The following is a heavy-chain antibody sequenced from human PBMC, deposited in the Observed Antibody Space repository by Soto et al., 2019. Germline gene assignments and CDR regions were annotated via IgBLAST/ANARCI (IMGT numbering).Heavy chain of an antibody. CDR3: ARGSPAASSGLYNGFDP. V-gene: IGHV4-30-4*01. Sequence: SETLSLTCTVSGGSISSGDYYWSWLRQPPGTGLEWIGYIYYSGSTYYNPSLQSRVTISVDTSKNQFSLKLSSVTAADTAVYYCARGSPAASSGLYNGFDPWGQGTLVTV. CDR2: IYYSGST. D-gene: IGHD2-2*01. J-gene: IGHJ5*02. CDR1: GGSISSGDYY.